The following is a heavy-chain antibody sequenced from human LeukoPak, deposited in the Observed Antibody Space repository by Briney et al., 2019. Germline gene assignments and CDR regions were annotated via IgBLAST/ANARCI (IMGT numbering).Heavy chain of an antibody. CDR3: ARGASVVAGSDDAFDI. J-gene: IGHJ3*02. CDR1: GFTFNTYW. D-gene: IGHD6-19*01. CDR2: INEDGREK. V-gene: IGHV3-7*01. Sequence: PGGSLRLSCAASGFTFNTYWMTWVRQAPGKGLEWVANINEDGREKYYVDSVKGRFTISRDNAKNSLYLQMNSLRAEDTAVYYCARGASVVAGSDDAFDIWGQGTMVTVSS.